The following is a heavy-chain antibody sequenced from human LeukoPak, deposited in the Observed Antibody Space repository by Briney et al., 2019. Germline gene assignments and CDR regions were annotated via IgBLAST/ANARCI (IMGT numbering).Heavy chain of an antibody. V-gene: IGHV3-48*03. CDR3: ARAVVPAVAGGDAFDI. D-gene: IGHD6-19*01. J-gene: IGHJ3*02. CDR2: ISSSGSTI. CDR1: GFTFSSYE. Sequence: GGSLRLSCAASGFTFSSYEMNWVRQAPGKGLEWVSYISSSGSTIYYADSVKGRFTIPRDNAKNSLYLQMNSLRAEDTAVYYCARAVVPAVAGGDAFDIWGQGTMVTVSS.